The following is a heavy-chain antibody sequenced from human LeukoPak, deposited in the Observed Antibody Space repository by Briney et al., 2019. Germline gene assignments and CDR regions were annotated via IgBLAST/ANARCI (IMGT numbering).Heavy chain of an antibody. CDR3: ARDPDGDHVPN. Sequence: ASVKVSCKPSGYTFTSYGTSWVRQAPGQGLEWMGWIIVYNGNTNYAQKLQGRGTITADESTSTAYMELSSLRSEEKAVYYCARDPDGDHVPNWGQGTLVTVS. CDR1: GYTFTSYG. CDR2: IIVYNGNT. V-gene: IGHV1-18*01. D-gene: IGHD4-17*01. J-gene: IGHJ4*02.